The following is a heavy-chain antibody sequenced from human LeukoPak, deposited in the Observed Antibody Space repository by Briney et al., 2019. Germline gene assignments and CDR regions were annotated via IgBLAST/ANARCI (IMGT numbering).Heavy chain of an antibody. Sequence: ASVKVSCKASGYTFTSYCMHWVRQAPGQGLEWMGIINPSGGSTSYAQKFQGRVTMTRDMSTSTVYMELSSLRSEDTAVYYCASTPSYYYDSSGYYYGLSPRFDYWGQGTLVTVSS. CDR2: INPSGGST. V-gene: IGHV1-46*01. D-gene: IGHD3-22*01. CDR3: ASTPSYYYDSSGYYYGLSPRFDY. CDR1: GYTFTSYC. J-gene: IGHJ4*02.